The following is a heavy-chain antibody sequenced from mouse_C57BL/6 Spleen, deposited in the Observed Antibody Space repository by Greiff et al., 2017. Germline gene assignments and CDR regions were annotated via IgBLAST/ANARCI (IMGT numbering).Heavy chain of an antibody. Sequence: VQLQQSGPELVKPGASVKISCTASGYSFTDYNMNWVQQSNGKSLEWIGVINPNYGTTSYNQKFKGKATLTVDQSSSTAYMQLNSLTSEDSAVYYCARPGEYDDYYAMDYWGQGTSVTVSS. V-gene: IGHV1-39*01. CDR3: ARPGEYDDYYAMDY. J-gene: IGHJ4*01. D-gene: IGHD2-4*01. CDR2: INPNYGTT. CDR1: GYSFTDYN.